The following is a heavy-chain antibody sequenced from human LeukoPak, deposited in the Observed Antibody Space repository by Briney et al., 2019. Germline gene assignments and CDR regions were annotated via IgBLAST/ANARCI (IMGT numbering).Heavy chain of an antibody. CDR1: GGSISSYY. V-gene: IGHV4-59*01. CDR3: ARYSMVRGSESNWFDP. Sequence: PSETLSLTCTVSGGSISSYYWSWIRLPPGKGLEWIGYLSKSGNTNYSPSLKSRVTIFGDTSKNQFFLKLSSVTAADTAMYYCARYSMVRGSESNWFDPWGQGTLVTVSS. D-gene: IGHD3-10*01. J-gene: IGHJ5*02. CDR2: LSKSGNT.